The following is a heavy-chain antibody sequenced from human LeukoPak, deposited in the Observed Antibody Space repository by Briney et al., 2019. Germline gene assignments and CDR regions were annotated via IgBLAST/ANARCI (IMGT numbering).Heavy chain of an antibody. J-gene: IGHJ6*02. CDR3: ASYHDYCGMDV. CDR2: IYSGGST. CDR1: GFTVSSNY. Sequence: PGGSLRLSCAASGFTVSSNYMSWVRQAPGKGLEWVSVIYSGGSTYYADSVKGRFTISRDNSKNTLYLQMNSLRAEDTAVYYCASYHDYCGMDVWGQGTAVTVSS. V-gene: IGHV3-53*01.